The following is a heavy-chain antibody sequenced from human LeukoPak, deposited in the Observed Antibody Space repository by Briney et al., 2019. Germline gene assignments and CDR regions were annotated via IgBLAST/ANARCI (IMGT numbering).Heavy chain of an antibody. Sequence: ASVKVSCKASGGTFSSYAISWVRQAPGQGLEWMGGIIPIFGTANYAQKFQGRVTITTDESTSTAYMELSSLRSEDTAVYYCARSRVRGTESGYYGIDVWGQGTTVTVSS. CDR1: GGTFSSYA. V-gene: IGHV1-69*05. J-gene: IGHJ6*02. D-gene: IGHD3-10*02. CDR2: IIPIFGTA. CDR3: ARSRVRGTESGYYGIDV.